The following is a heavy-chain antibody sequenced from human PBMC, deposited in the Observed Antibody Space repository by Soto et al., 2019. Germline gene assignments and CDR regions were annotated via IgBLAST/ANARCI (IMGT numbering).Heavy chain of an antibody. J-gene: IGHJ3*02. CDR3: ATPERAYYYDSSGSRNAFDI. CDR2: FDPEDGET. CDR1: GYTLTELS. Sequence: QVQLVQSGAEVKKPGASVKVSCKVSGYTLTELSMHWVRQAPGKGLGWMGGFDPEDGETIYAQKFQGRVTMTEDTSTDTAYMELSSLRSEDTAVYYCATPERAYYYDSSGSRNAFDIWGQGTMVTVSS. V-gene: IGHV1-24*01. D-gene: IGHD3-22*01.